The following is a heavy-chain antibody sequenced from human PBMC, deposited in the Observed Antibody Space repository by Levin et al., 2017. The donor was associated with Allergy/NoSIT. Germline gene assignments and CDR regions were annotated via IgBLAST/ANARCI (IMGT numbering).Heavy chain of an antibody. D-gene: IGHD6-19*01. CDR2: IYTSGST. CDR3: ARAVAGKDFDY. J-gene: IGHJ4*02. Sequence: SETLSLTCTVSGGSIGTFYWTWIRQAAGKGLEWIGRIYTSGSTNYNPSLRSRVTMSVDTSKNQFSLRLSSVTAADTAVYYCARAVAGKDFDYWGQGILVTVSS. CDR1: GGSIGTFY. V-gene: IGHV4-4*07.